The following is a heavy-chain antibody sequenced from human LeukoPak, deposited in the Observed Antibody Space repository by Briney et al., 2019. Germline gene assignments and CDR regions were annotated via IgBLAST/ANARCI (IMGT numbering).Heavy chain of an antibody. CDR2: INHSGST. Sequence: SETLSLTCAVYGGSFSTYYWGWVRQTPGNGLEWIGEINHSGSTNYNPSLKSRVTVSIDTSKNQFSLKLSSVTAADTAVYFCARGGGYSFGYSDYWGQGTLVTVSS. CDR3: ARGGGYSFGYSDY. CDR1: GGSFSTYY. D-gene: IGHD5-18*01. J-gene: IGHJ4*02. V-gene: IGHV4-34*01.